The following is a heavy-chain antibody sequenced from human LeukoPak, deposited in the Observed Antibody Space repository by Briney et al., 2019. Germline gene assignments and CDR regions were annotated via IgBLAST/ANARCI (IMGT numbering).Heavy chain of an antibody. J-gene: IGHJ6*02. D-gene: IGHD6-19*01. V-gene: IGHV3-30*18. CDR2: ISYDGSNK. CDR3: AKDGAKAVARYGYYYGMDV. Sequence: PGRSLRLSCAASRFTFSSYGMHWVRQAPGKGLEWVAVISYDGSNKYYADSVKGRFTISRDNSKNTLYLQMNSLRAEDTAVYYCAKDGAKAVARYGYYYGMDVWGQGTTVTVSS. CDR1: RFTFSSYG.